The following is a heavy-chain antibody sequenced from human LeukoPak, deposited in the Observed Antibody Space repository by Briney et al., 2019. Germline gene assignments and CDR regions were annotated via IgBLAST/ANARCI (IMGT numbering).Heavy chain of an antibody. V-gene: IGHV4-31*03. CDR1: GGSISSGGYY. CDR3: ARESAALIDY. CDR2: IYYSGST. J-gene: IGHJ4*02. D-gene: IGHD6-6*01. Sequence: PSETLSLTCTVSGGSISSGGYYWSWIRQHPGKGLEWIGYIYYSGSTYYNPSLKSRVTISVDTSKNQFSLKLSSVTAADTAGYYCARESAALIDYWGQGTLVTVSS.